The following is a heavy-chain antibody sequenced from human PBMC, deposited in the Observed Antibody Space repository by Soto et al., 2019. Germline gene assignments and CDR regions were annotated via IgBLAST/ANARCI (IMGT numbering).Heavy chain of an antibody. CDR3: AAYGSGWDIDY. Sequence: PEKFPHTCTVSGGSLSRYYWSWIRQPPGKGLEWIGYIYYSGSTNYNPSLKSRVTISVDTSKNQFSLKLSSVTAADTAVYYCAAYGSGWDIDYWGQGTLVTVSS. V-gene: IGHV4-59*01. CDR2: IYYSGST. J-gene: IGHJ4*02. D-gene: IGHD6-19*01. CDR1: GGSLSRYY.